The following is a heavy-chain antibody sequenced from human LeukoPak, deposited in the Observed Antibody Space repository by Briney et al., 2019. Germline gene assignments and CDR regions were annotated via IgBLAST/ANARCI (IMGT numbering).Heavy chain of an antibody. D-gene: IGHD6-13*01. Sequence: GGSLRLSSAASRFTFSSYSMNWVRQAPGKGLEWGSYISSSSSTIYYADSVKGRFTISRDNAKNSLYLQMNSLRAEDTALYYCAKSFGPSTAGTTDYWGQGTLVTVSS. J-gene: IGHJ4*02. CDR3: AKSFGPSTAGTTDY. V-gene: IGHV3-48*04. CDR1: RFTFSSYS. CDR2: ISSSSSTI.